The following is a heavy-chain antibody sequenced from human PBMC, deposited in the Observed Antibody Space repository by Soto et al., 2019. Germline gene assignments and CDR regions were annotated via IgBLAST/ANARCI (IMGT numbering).Heavy chain of an antibody. Sequence: GESLKISCAASGFTFSSYGMHWVRQAPGKGLEWVAVISYDGSNKYYADSVKGRFTISRDNSKNTLYLQMNSLRAEDTAVYYCAKDVSSGRPGNWFDPWGQGTLVTVSS. CDR2: ISYDGSNK. V-gene: IGHV3-30*18. D-gene: IGHD6-19*01. J-gene: IGHJ5*02. CDR1: GFTFSSYG. CDR3: AKDVSSGRPGNWFDP.